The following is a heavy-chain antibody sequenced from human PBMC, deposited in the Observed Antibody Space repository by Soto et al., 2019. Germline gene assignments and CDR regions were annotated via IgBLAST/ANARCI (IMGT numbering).Heavy chain of an antibody. CDR2: IYYSGST. V-gene: IGHV4-39*07. D-gene: IGHD4-17*01. CDR3: ARVGYGDYYNWFDP. J-gene: IGHJ5*02. Sequence: PSETLSLTCTVSGGSISSSSYYWGWIRQPPGKGLEWIGSIYYSGSTYYNPSLKSRVTISVDTSKNQFSLKLSSVTAADTAVYYCARVGYGDYYNWFDPWGQGTLVTVSS. CDR1: GGSISSSSYY.